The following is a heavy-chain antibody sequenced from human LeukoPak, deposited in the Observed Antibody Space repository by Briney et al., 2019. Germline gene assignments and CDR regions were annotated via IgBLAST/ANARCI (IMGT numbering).Heavy chain of an antibody. CDR3: ARDHGYGDY. Sequence: GGSLRLSCAASGFTFSSYAMHWVRQAPGKGLEWVANIKQDGSEKYYVDSVKGRFTISRDNAKNSLYLQMNSLRAEDTAVYYCARDHGYGDYWGQGPWSPSPQ. J-gene: IGHJ4*02. V-gene: IGHV3-7*01. CDR2: IKQDGSEK. CDR1: GFTFSSYA. D-gene: IGHD5-18*01.